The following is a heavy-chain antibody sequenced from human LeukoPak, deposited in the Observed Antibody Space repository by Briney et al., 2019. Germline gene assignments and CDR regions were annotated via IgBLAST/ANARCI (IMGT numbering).Heavy chain of an antibody. J-gene: IGHJ4*02. CDR2: INPNSGGT. V-gene: IGHV1-2*02. D-gene: IGHD3-9*01. Sequence: GSVKVSCKASGYTFTSYDINWVRQATGQGLEWMGWINPNSGGTNYAQKFQGRVTMTRDTSISTAYMELSRLRSDDTAVYYCARVPRYDILTGYYKSPFDYWGQGTLVTVSS. CDR3: ARVPRYDILTGYYKSPFDY. CDR1: GYTFTSYD.